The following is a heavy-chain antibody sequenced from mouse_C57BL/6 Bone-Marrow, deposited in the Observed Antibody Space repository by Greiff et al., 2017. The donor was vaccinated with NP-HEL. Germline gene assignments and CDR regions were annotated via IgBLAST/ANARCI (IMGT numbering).Heavy chain of an antibody. CDR1: GFSFNTYA. Sequence: EVHLVESGGGLVQPKGSLKLSCAASGFSFNTYAMNWVRQAPGKGLEWVARIRSKSNNYATYYADSVKDRFTISRDDSESMLYLQMNNLKTEDTAMYYCVRQRSYDWYFDVWGTGTTVTVSS. D-gene: IGHD1-1*01. CDR2: IRSKSNNYAT. J-gene: IGHJ1*03. V-gene: IGHV10-1*01. CDR3: VRQRSYDWYFDV.